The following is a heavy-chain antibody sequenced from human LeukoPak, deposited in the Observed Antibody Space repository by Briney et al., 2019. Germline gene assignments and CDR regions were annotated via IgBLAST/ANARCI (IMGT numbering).Heavy chain of an antibody. CDR2: IHSSGST. V-gene: IGHV4-59*08. J-gene: IGHJ4*02. D-gene: IGHD6-13*01. CDR1: CGFVSSYY. Sequence: SETLSLMCTLSCGFVSSYYWSWIRQPPRRGREWIGYIHSSGSTKSGTSLERRITISVDTSKTLSFLKLSSEAAADAAVYYCARAGYSSSWLDYWGQGTLVTVSS. CDR3: ARAGYSSSWLDY.